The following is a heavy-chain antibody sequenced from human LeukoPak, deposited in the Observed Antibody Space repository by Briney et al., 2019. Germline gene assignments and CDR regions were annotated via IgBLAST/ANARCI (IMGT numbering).Heavy chain of an antibody. CDR3: ARAGRGLRYFDWLTYDY. V-gene: IGHV3-74*01. CDR1: GFTFSSYW. D-gene: IGHD3-9*01. CDR2: INSDGSST. J-gene: IGHJ4*02. Sequence: GGSLRLSCAASGFTFSSYWMHWLRQAPGKGLMWVSRINSDGSSTNYADSVKGRFTISRDNAKNTLYLQMNSLRAEDTAVYYCARAGRGLRYFDWLTYDYWGQGTLVTVPS.